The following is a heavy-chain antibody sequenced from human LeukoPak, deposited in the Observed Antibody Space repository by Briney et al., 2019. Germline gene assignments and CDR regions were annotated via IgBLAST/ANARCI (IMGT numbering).Heavy chain of an antibody. V-gene: IGHV5-51*01. J-gene: IGHJ4*02. CDR2: VYPDDSDT. Sequence: GESLKISCKGSGYKFTNFWIGWVRQLPGKGLEWMGTVYPDDSDTRYSPSFQGQVTISAHKSISTAYLQWSSLKASDTAMYYCATLDVYNYVAFWGQGSLVTVSS. CDR3: ATLDVYNYVAF. D-gene: IGHD5-24*01. CDR1: GYKFTNFW.